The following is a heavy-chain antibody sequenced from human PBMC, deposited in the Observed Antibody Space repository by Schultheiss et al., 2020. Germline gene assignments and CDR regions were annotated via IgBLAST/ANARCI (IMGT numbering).Heavy chain of an antibody. CDR2: MNPNSGNT. Sequence: ATVKVSCKASGYTFTNYDINWVRQATGQGLEWMGWMNPNSGNTGYAQKFQGRVTMTRNTSISTAYMELSSLRSDDTAVYYCARDPRDGYNPYYYGMDVWGKGTTVTVSS. V-gene: IGHV1-8*01. D-gene: IGHD5-24*01. J-gene: IGHJ6*04. CDR1: GYTFTNYD. CDR3: ARDPRDGYNPYYYGMDV.